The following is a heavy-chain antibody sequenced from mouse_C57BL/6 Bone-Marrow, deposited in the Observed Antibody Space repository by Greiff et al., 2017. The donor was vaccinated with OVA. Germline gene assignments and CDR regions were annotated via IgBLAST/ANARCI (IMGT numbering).Heavy chain of an antibody. Sequence: VQRVESGAELVKPGASVKISCKASGYAFSSYWMNWVKQRPGKGLEWIGQIYPGDGDTNYNGKFKGKATLTADKSSSTAYMQLSSLTSEDSAVYFCARRGAPLYYFDYWGQGTTLTVSS. J-gene: IGHJ2*01. CDR1: GYAFSSYW. CDR3: ARRGAPLYYFDY. V-gene: IGHV1-80*01. CDR2: IYPGDGDT.